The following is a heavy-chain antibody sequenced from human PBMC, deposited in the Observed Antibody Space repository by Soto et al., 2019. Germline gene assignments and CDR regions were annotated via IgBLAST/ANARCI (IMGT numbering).Heavy chain of an antibody. J-gene: IGHJ6*02. CDR3: AINYSYGSGMDV. D-gene: IGHD5-18*01. CDR2: ISSSGSTI. V-gene: IGHV3-48*04. Sequence: LSLSCAASGFTFSSYSMNWVRQAPGKGLEWVSYISSSGSTIYYADSVKGRFTISRDNAKNSLYLQMNSLRAGDTAVYYCAINYSYGSGMDVWGQGTTVTVSS. CDR1: GFTFSSYS.